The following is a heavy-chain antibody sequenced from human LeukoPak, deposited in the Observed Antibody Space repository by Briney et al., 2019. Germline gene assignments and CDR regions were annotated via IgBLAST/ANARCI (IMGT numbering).Heavy chain of an antibody. CDR1: GFTFSSYG. CDR2: IRYDGSNK. Sequence: GSLRLSCAASGFTFSSYGMHWVRQAPGKGLEWVAFIRYDGSNKYYADSVKGRFTISRDNSKNTLYLQMNSLRAEDTAVYYCAKASIAAAGTGYYYMDVWGKGTTVTVSS. D-gene: IGHD6-13*01. V-gene: IGHV3-30*02. CDR3: AKASIAAAGTGYYYMDV. J-gene: IGHJ6*03.